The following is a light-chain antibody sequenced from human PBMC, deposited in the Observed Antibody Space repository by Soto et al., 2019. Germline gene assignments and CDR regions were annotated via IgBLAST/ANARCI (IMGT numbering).Light chain of an antibody. CDR1: KNDIGVYDF. CDR3: KSYAGSNTYV. CDR2: EVV. Sequence: QSALTQPHSASGSPGQSVTISCTGTKNDIGVYDFVSWYQHHPGKAPRLIIYEVVQRPSGVPDRFSGSKSGNTASLTVSGLQAADEADYFCKSYAGSNTYVFGSGTKGTVL. V-gene: IGLV2-8*01. J-gene: IGLJ1*01.